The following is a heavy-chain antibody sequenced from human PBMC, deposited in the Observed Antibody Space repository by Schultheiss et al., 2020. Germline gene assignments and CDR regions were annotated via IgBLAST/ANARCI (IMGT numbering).Heavy chain of an antibody. V-gene: IGHV3-7*01. CDR3: ARDQTPYPYYFGMDV. Sequence: GGSLRLSCAASGFTFSSYAMHWVRQAPGKGLEWVANIKQDGSEKYYVDSVKGRFTISRDNAKNSLYLQMNSLRAEDTAVYYCARDQTPYPYYFGMDVWGQGTTVTVSS. CDR2: IKQDGSEK. CDR1: GFTFSSYA. J-gene: IGHJ6*02.